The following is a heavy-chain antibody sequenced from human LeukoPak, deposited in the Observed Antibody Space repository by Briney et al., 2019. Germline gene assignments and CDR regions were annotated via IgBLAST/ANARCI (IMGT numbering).Heavy chain of an antibody. CDR2: INPNSGGT. J-gene: IGHJ6*03. CDR3: ARGRGVVTLNYYYMDV. Sequence: ASVKVSCKASGYTFTGYYMHWVRQAPGQGLEWMGWINPNSGGTNYAQKFQGRVTMTRDTSISTAYMELSRLRSDDTAVYYCARGRGVVTLNYYYMDVWGKGTTVTVSS. D-gene: IGHD2-21*02. CDR1: GYTFTGYY. V-gene: IGHV1-2*02.